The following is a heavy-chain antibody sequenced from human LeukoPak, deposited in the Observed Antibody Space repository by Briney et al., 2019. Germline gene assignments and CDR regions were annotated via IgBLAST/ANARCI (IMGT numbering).Heavy chain of an antibody. Sequence: GASVKVSCKVSGYTLTELSMHWVRQAPGKGLEWMGGFDPEDGETIYAQKFQGRVTMTEDTSTDTAYMELSSLRSEDTAVYYCATESYYDFWSGPRGAEYFQHWGQGTTVTVSS. J-gene: IGHJ1*01. CDR1: GYTLTELS. D-gene: IGHD3-3*01. CDR2: FDPEDGET. V-gene: IGHV1-24*01. CDR3: ATESYYDFWSGPRGAEYFQH.